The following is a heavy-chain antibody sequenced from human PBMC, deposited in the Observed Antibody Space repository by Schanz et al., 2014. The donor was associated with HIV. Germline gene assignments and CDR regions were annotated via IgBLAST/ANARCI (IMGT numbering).Heavy chain of an antibody. CDR3: AKPEYDSRGNSQSHFDY. D-gene: IGHD3-22*01. CDR2: ISESGGST. J-gene: IGHJ4*02. Sequence: EVQLLESGGGLVQPGGSLRLSCAASGFTFSSYAMSWVRQAPGKGLEWVSAISESGGSTYYADSVKGRFTISRDNSKNTLYLQMNTLRAEDTAVYYCAKPEYDSRGNSQSHFDYWGQGTLVTVSS. CDR1: GFTFSSYA. V-gene: IGHV3-23*01.